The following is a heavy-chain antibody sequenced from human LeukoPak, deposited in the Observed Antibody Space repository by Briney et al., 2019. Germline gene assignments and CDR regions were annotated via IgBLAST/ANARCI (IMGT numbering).Heavy chain of an antibody. D-gene: IGHD2-2*01. J-gene: IGHJ4*02. CDR1: GYTFTSYG. V-gene: IGHV1-18*01. CDR2: ISAYNGNT. CDR3: ARERLSGVLQGYYFDY. Sequence: ASVKVSCKASGYTFTSYGISWVRQAPGQGLEWMGWISAYNGNTNYAQKLQGRVTMATDTSTSTAYRELRSRRSDDTAVYYCARERLSGVLQGYYFDYWGQGTLVTASS.